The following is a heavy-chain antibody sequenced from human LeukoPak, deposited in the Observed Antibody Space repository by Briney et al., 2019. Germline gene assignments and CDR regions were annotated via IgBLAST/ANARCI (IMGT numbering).Heavy chain of an antibody. CDR3: ARGIAAAGYDY. CDR2: VSSSSSYI. V-gene: IGHV3-21*01. J-gene: IGHJ4*02. Sequence: GGSLRLSCAASGFTFSSYSMNWVRQAPGKGLEWVSSVSSSSSYIYYADSVKGRFTISRDNAKNSLYLQMNSLRAEDTAVYYCARGIAAAGYDYWGQGTLVTVSS. D-gene: IGHD6-13*01. CDR1: GFTFSSYS.